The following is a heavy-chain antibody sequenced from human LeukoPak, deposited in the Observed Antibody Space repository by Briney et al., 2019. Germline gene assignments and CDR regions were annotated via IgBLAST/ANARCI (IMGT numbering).Heavy chain of an antibody. CDR2: ISSSSSTI. D-gene: IGHD2-15*01. CDR3: ARDGGLYCSGGSCYVDYYYYYMDV. CDR1: GFTFSSYS. V-gene: IGHV3-48*01. J-gene: IGHJ6*03. Sequence: GGSLRLFCAASGFTFSSYSMNWVRQAPGKGVEGVSYISSSSSTIYYADSVKGRFTISRDNAKNSLYLQMNSLRAEDTAVYYCARDGGLYCSGGSCYVDYYYYYMDVWGKGTTVTVSS.